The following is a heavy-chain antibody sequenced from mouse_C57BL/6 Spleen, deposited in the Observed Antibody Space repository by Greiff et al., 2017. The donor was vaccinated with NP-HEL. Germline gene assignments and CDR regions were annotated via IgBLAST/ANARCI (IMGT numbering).Heavy chain of an antibody. Sequence: VQLKESGAELVRPGASVKLSCTASGFNIKDDYMHWVKQRPEQGLEWIGWIDPENGDTEYASKFQGKATITADTSSNTAYLQLSSLTSEDTAVYYCTFYSNYEGWFAYWGQGTLVTVSA. J-gene: IGHJ3*01. CDR1: GFNIKDDY. V-gene: IGHV14-4*01. CDR2: IDPENGDT. D-gene: IGHD2-5*01. CDR3: TFYSNYEGWFAY.